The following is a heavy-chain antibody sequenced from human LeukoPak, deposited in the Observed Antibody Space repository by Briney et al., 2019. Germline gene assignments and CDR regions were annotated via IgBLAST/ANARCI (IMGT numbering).Heavy chain of an antibody. CDR2: IYTSGST. V-gene: IGHV4-61*02. D-gene: IGHD3-3*01. CDR1: GGSISSGTYY. Sequence: SQTLSLTCTVSGGSISSGTYYWSWIRQPAGKGLEWIGRIYTSGSTNYNPSLKSRVTISVDTSKNQFSLKLSSVTAADTAVYYCARDLGWLLAFDIWGQGTMVTVSS. J-gene: IGHJ3*02. CDR3: ARDLGWLLAFDI.